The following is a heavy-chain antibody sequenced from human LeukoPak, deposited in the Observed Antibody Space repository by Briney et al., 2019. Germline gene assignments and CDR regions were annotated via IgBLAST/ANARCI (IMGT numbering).Heavy chain of an antibody. D-gene: IGHD2-15*01. CDR3: ASIVAVGCSGGSCYPRVNYFDY. CDR2: IIPIFGTA. V-gene: IGHV1-69*15. Sequence: SVKVSCKASGGTFSSYAISWVRQAPGQGLEWMGRIIPIFGTANYAQKFQGRVTITADESTSTAYMELSSLRSEDTAVYYCASIVAVGCSGGSCYPRVNYFDYWGQGTLVTVSS. CDR1: GGTFSSYA. J-gene: IGHJ4*02.